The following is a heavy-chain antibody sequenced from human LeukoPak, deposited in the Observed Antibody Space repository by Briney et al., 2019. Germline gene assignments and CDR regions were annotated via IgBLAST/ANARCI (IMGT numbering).Heavy chain of an antibody. CDR3: ARDGPGKKSNYDY. Sequence: ASVKVSCKASGYTFADNHMYWIRQAPGQGLDWMAWINPNTGATNYAQKFQGRVTMTRDTSSTTAYMELSSLRSDDTAVYYCARDGPGKKSNYDYWGQGTLVTVSS. CDR1: GYTFADNH. J-gene: IGHJ4*02. V-gene: IGHV1-2*02. CDR2: INPNTGAT.